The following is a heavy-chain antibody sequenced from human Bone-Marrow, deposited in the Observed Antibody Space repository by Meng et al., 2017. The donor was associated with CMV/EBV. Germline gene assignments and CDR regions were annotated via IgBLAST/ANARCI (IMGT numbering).Heavy chain of an antibody. CDR3: ARLNMLGWFGELLSYYFDY. Sequence: IIRWSFYWGWIRQPPGTGLEWIGSIYYSGSTYYNPSLKSRVTISVDTSQNQFSLKLSSVTAADTAVYYCARLNMLGWFGELLSYYFDYWGQGTLVTVSS. V-gene: IGHV4-39*01. J-gene: IGHJ4*02. CDR1: IIRWSFY. CDR2: IYYSGST. D-gene: IGHD3-10*01.